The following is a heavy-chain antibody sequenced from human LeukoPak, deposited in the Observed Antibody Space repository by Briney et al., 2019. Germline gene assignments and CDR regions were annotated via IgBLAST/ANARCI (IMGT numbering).Heavy chain of an antibody. J-gene: IGHJ4*02. CDR2: IYTSGST. CDR1: GGSISSGSYY. Sequence: PSETLSLTCTVSGGSISSGSYYWSWTRQPAGKGLEWIGRIYTSGSTNYNPSLKSRVIISADTSKNQFSLKLSSVTAADTAVYYCAREPYYYESSGYSPYWGQGTLVTVSS. CDR3: AREPYYYESSGYSPY. D-gene: IGHD3-22*01. V-gene: IGHV4-61*02.